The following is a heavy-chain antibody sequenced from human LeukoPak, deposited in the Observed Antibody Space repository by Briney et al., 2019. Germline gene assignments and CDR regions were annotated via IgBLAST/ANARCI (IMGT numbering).Heavy chain of an antibody. D-gene: IGHD3-16*01. CDR3: ARSSVGGGGGAFDY. J-gene: IGHJ4*02. V-gene: IGHV1-2*02. CDR2: INPNSGGT. CDR1: GYTFTGYY. Sequence: ASVKVSCKASGYTFTGYYMHWVRQAPGQGLEWMGWINPNSGGTNYAQKFQGRVTMTRDTSISTAYMELSRLRSDDTAVYYCARSSVGGGGGAFDYWGQGTLVTVSS.